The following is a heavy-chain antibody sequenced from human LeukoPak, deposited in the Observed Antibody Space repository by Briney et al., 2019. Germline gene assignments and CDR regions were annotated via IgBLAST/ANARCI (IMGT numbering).Heavy chain of an antibody. D-gene: IGHD6-19*01. CDR2: INDDETST. Sequence: GGSLRLSCAASGFSFSSSWMHWVRQVPGKGLEWVSRINDDETSTTYAESVKGRFTISRDNSNNTLFLHLNSLRGEDTAVYYCTRNSGWYGLSWGQGTLVTVSS. CDR1: GFSFSSSW. CDR3: TRNSGWYGLS. J-gene: IGHJ1*01. V-gene: IGHV3-74*01.